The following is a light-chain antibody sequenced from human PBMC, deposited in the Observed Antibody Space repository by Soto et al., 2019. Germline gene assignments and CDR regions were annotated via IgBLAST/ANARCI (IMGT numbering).Light chain of an antibody. J-gene: IGKJ1*01. CDR1: QSVSSNY. Sequence: EIVLTQSPGTLSLSPGERATLSCRASQSVSSNYLAWYQQKPGQAPRLLIYGASRRATGIPDRFSGSGSGTDFTLNISRMETEDFAVYYFQQYDSSPRTFGQGTQVEIQ. V-gene: IGKV3-20*01. CDR2: GAS. CDR3: QQYDSSPRT.